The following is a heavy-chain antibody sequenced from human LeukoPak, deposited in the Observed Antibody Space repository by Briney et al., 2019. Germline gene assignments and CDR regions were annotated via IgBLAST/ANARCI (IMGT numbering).Heavy chain of an antibody. J-gene: IGHJ4*02. Sequence: GGSLRLSCAASGFTFTTYDMHWVRQAPGKGLEWVAFIRYDGGNKYYADSVKGRFTISKDNAKNSLYLQMNSLRAEDTAVYYCARDLVVVPPFDYWGQGTLVTVSS. D-gene: IGHD2-2*01. CDR2: IRYDGGNK. CDR1: GFTFTTYD. V-gene: IGHV3-30*02. CDR3: ARDLVVVPPFDY.